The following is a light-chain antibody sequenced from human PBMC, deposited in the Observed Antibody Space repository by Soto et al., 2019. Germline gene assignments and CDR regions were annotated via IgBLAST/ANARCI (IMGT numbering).Light chain of an antibody. Sequence: DIVMTQSPLSLPVTPGEPASISCRSSQSLLHSNGYNYLDWYLQKPGQSPQLLIYLGSNRSSGVPDRFSGSGSGTDFTLNISRLEPEDFAVYYCQQYGSSPRTFGQGTKVEIK. CDR3: QQYGSSPRT. J-gene: IGKJ1*01. CDR2: LGS. V-gene: IGKV2-28*01. CDR1: QSLLHSNGYNY.